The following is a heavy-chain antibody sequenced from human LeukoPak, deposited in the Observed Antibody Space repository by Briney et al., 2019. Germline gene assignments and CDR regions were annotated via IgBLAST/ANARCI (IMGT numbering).Heavy chain of an antibody. Sequence: ASVKVSCKASGYTFTGYYMHWVRQAPGQGLEWMGWINPNSGGTDYAQKFQGWVTMTRDTSITTAYMELSRLRSDDTAVYYCARTPVYYYGSGSLFDYWGQGTLVTVSS. CDR3: ARTPVYYYGSGSLFDY. J-gene: IGHJ4*02. V-gene: IGHV1-2*04. CDR1: GYTFTGYY. D-gene: IGHD3-10*01. CDR2: INPNSGGT.